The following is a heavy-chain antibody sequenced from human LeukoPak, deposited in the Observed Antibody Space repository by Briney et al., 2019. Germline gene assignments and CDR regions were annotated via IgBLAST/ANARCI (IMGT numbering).Heavy chain of an antibody. V-gene: IGHV1-69*13. J-gene: IGHJ3*02. CDR2: IIPIFGTA. Sequence: SVKVSCKASGGTFSSYAISWVRQAPGQGLEWMGGIIPIFGTANYAQKFQGRVTITAVESTSTAYMELSSLRSEDTAVYYCAAYIVVVPAAILAFDIWGQGTMVTVSS. CDR3: AAYIVVVPAAILAFDI. D-gene: IGHD2-2*02. CDR1: GGTFSSYA.